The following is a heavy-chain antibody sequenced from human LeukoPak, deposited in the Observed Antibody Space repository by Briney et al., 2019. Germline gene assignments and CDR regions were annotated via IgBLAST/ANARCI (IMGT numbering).Heavy chain of an antibody. J-gene: IGHJ3*02. CDR1: GGSISSYY. V-gene: IGHV4-4*07. Sequence: NPSETLSLTCTVSGGSISSYYWSWIRQSAGKGLEWIGRIYTSGSTNYNPSLKSRVTMSVDTSKNQFSLKLSSVTAADTAVYFCARGPYSYDSSGAFDIWGQGTMVTVSS. D-gene: IGHD3-22*01. CDR2: IYTSGST. CDR3: ARGPYSYDSSGAFDI.